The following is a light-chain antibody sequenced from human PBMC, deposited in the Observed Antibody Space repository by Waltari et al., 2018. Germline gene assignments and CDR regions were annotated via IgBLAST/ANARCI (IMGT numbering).Light chain of an antibody. J-gene: IGLJ3*02. V-gene: IGLV1-47*01. CDR2: RNN. CDR1: SSKIGSQY. CDR3: AVWDDSLSAWV. Sequence: QSVLTQPPSASGTPGQRVTISCSGSSSKIGSQYVFWYQQLPGTAPKLLSYRNNQRPSGVPDRFSGSKSGTSASLAISGLRSEDEADYHCAVWDDSLSAWVFGGGTKLTVL.